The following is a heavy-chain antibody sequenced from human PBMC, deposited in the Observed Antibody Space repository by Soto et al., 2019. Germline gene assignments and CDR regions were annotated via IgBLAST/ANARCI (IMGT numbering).Heavy chain of an antibody. J-gene: IGHJ6*02. Sequence: QVQLVQSGAEVKKPGASVKVSCKVSGYTLTELSMHWVRQAPGKGLEWMGGFDPEDGETIFAQKFQGRVTVTEDTSTDTAYMELSSLRSEDTAVYYCETDPTYGVGYMKGNHYDGMEVWGQGTTVNVSS. CDR3: ETDPTYGVGYMKGNHYDGMEV. V-gene: IGHV1-24*01. CDR2: FDPEDGET. CDR1: GYTLTELS. D-gene: IGHD5-12*01.